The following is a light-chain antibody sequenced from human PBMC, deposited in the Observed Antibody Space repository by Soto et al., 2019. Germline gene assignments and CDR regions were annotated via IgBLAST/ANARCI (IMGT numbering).Light chain of an antibody. CDR1: SSDIGGYNF. Sequence: QSALTQPRSVSGSPGQSVTISCTGTSSDIGGYNFVSWYQQHPGKAPKVMLYDVSKRPSGVPDRFSGSKSGNTASLTISGLQADDEADYCCCSYAGSYTLVFGGGTKVTVL. J-gene: IGLJ2*01. V-gene: IGLV2-11*01. CDR2: DVS. CDR3: CSYAGSYTLV.